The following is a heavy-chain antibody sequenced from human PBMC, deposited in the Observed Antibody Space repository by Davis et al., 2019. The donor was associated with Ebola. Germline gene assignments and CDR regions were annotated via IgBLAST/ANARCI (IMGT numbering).Heavy chain of an antibody. CDR2: INRDESGT. V-gene: IGHV3-74*01. CDR3: AKPEGYYYYGMDV. Sequence: GESLKIPCAAPGFTFSNNWFHWVRHAPGKGLVWVSRINRDESGTTYADSVKGRFTISRDNAKNMLYLQMDSLRVEDTAVYYCAKPEGYYYYGMDVWGQGTTVTVSS. CDR1: GFTFSNNW. J-gene: IGHJ6*02.